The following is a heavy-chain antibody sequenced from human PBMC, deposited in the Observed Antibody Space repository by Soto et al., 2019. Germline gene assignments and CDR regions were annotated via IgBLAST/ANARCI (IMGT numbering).Heavy chain of an antibody. J-gene: IGHJ4*02. V-gene: IGHV4-39*01. CDR1: GGSISSSSYY. D-gene: IGHD5-12*01. Sequence: SETLSLTCTVSGGSISSSSYYWGWIRQPPGKGLEWIGSIYYSGSTYYNPSLKSRVTISVDTSKNQFSLKLSSVTAADTAVYYCARQRRDGYNYGYFDYWGQGTLVTVSS. CDR2: IYYSGST. CDR3: ARQRRDGYNYGYFDY.